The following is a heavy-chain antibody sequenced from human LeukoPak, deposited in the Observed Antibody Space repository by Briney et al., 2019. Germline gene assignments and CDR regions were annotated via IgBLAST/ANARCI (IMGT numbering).Heavy chain of an antibody. Sequence: SETLSLTCTVSGGSISSYYWSWIRQPPGTGLEWIGYIYYSGSTNYNPSLTSRVTISVDTSKNQFSLKLSSVTAADTAVYYCARRVIVSSWTNYYYYMDVWGKGTTVTVSS. CDR2: IYYSGST. D-gene: IGHD6-13*01. J-gene: IGHJ6*03. CDR3: ARRVIVSSWTNYYYYMDV. V-gene: IGHV4-59*01. CDR1: GGSISSYY.